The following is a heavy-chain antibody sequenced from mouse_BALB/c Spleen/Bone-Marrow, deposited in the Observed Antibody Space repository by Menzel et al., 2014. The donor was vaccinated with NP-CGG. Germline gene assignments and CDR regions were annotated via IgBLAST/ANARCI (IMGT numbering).Heavy chain of an antibody. J-gene: IGHJ4*01. CDR3: ARRGWYYAMDY. CDR1: GFTFNDYY. D-gene: IGHD2-3*01. CDR2: ISNGGGST. V-gene: IGHV5-12*02. Sequence: EVKLMESGGGLVQPGGSLKLSCATSGFTFNDYYMYRVRQTPEKRLEWVAYISNGGGSTYYPDTVKGRFTISRDNAKNTLYLQMSRLKSEDTAMYYCARRGWYYAMDYWGQGTSVTVSS.